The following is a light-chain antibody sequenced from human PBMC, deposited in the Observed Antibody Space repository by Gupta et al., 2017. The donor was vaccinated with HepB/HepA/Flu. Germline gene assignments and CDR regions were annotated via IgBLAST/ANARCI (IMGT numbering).Light chain of an antibody. J-gene: IGKJ2*01. CDR2: AAS. Sequence: DIQMTHSPSSLSALVGARVTIPCRARQNGRFYVNWYQQKPGKAPKLLIYAASNLQRGVPSRFSGSGSATDFTLTISRLQPEDFATYSCEQSYISPFTFGQGTYLDFK. CDR1: QNGRFY. V-gene: IGKV1-39*01. CDR3: EQSYISPFT.